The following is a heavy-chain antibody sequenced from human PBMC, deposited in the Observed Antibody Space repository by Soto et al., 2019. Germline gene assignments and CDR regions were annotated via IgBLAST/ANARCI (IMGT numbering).Heavy chain of an antibody. V-gene: IGHV3-15*01. CDR2: IKSKSDGGTT. D-gene: IGHD6-19*01. Sequence: EVQLAESGGGLERPGGSLTLSCAASGFTVTNAWMNWVRQAPGKGLEWVGRIKSKSDGGTTDFPAPVKGRFTISRDDSKNTLFLQMSSLKTEDTAMYYCTKEMRHSSGWYGAFDIWGQGIMVTVSS. CDR1: GFTVTNAW. CDR3: TKEMRHSSGWYGAFDI. J-gene: IGHJ3*02.